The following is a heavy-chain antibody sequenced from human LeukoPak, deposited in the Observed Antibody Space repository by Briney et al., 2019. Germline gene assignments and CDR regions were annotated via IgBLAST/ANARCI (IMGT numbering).Heavy chain of an antibody. V-gene: IGHV3-74*01. Sequence: AGGSLRLSCAASGFTFSSYWMNWVRQAPGKGLVWVSRIASDGSSTTYADSVKGRFTISRDNSKNTLYLQMNSLRAEDTAVYYCARAPDITMVRGVIDTYYFDYWGQGTLVTVSS. CDR3: ARAPDITMVRGVIDTYYFDY. CDR1: GFTFSSYW. J-gene: IGHJ4*02. CDR2: IASDGSST. D-gene: IGHD3-10*01.